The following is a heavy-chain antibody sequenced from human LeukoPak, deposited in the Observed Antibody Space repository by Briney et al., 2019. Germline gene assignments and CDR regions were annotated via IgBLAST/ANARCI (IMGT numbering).Heavy chain of an antibody. CDR2: ISYDGSNK. CDR1: GFTFSSYA. D-gene: IGHD6-19*01. J-gene: IGHJ5*02. Sequence: GRSLRLSCAASGFTFSSYAMHWVRQAPGKGLEWVVVISYDGSNKYYADSVKGRFTISRDNSKNTLYLQMNSLRAEDTAVYYCARGAVAGDRWGQGTLVTVSS. CDR3: ARGAVAGDR. V-gene: IGHV3-30*01.